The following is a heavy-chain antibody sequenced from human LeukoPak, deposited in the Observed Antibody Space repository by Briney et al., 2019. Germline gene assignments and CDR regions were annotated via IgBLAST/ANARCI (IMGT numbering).Heavy chain of an antibody. J-gene: IGHJ4*02. Sequence: SETLSLTCAVYGGSFSGYYWSWIRQPPGKGLEWIGEINHSGSTNYNPSLKSRVTISVDTSKNQFSLKLSSETAADTAVYYCARTEMATKVYYFDYWGQGTLVTVSS. CDR1: GGSFSGYY. CDR2: INHSGST. V-gene: IGHV4-34*01. D-gene: IGHD5-24*01. CDR3: ARTEMATKVYYFDY.